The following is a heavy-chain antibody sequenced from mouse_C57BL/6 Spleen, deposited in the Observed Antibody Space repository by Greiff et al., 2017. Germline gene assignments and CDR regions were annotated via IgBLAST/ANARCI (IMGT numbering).Heavy chain of an antibody. J-gene: IGHJ2*01. CDR3: ARSKIYYELRGIFDY. CDR2: INPSNGGT. CDR1: GYTLTSYW. V-gene: IGHV1-53*01. Sequence: QVQLQQPGTELVKPGASVKLSCKASGYTLTSYWMHWVKQRPGQGLEWIGNINPSNGGTNYNEKFKSKATLTVDKSSSTAYMQLSSLTSEDSAVYYCARSKIYYELRGIFDYWGKGTTLTVSS. D-gene: IGHD2-4*01.